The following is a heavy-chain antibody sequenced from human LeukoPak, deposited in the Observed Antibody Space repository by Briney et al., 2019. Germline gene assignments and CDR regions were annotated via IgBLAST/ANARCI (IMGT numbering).Heavy chain of an antibody. J-gene: IGHJ4*02. V-gene: IGHV3-33*06. CDR1: GFTFSSYG. CDR3: AKDLTTPWGSYEFVLDY. D-gene: IGHD1-26*01. CDR2: IWYDGSNK. Sequence: PGGSLRLSCAASGFTFSSYGMHWVRQAPGKGLEWVAVIWYDGSNKYYADSVKGRFTISRDNSKNTLYLQMNSLRAEDTAVYCCAKDLTTPWGSYEFVLDYWGQGTLVTVSS.